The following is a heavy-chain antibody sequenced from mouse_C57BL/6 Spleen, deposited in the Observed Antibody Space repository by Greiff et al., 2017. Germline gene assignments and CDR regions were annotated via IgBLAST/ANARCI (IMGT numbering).Heavy chain of an antibody. CDR3: ARDYSNRYWYFDV. CDR2: IDPSDSET. CDR1: GYTFTSYW. J-gene: IGHJ1*03. D-gene: IGHD2-5*01. V-gene: IGHV1-52*01. Sequence: VQLQQPGAELVRPGSSVKLSCKASGYTFTSYWIHWVKQRPIQGLEWIGNIDPSDSETHYNQKFKDKATLTVDKSSSTAYMQLSSLTSEDSAVYYCARDYSNRYWYFDVWGTGTTVTVSS.